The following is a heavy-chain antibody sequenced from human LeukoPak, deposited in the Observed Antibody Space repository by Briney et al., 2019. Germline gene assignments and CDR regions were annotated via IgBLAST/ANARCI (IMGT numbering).Heavy chain of an antibody. V-gene: IGHV3-23*01. CDR1: EFTFSSCA. CDR2: ITATGTTT. D-gene: IGHD3-10*02. CDR3: AKGNTMYTAYYFDY. Sequence: GGSLRLSCTASEFTFSSCAMSWVRQAPGKGLEWVSLITATGTTTYYADSVKGRFTISRDSSKNTLYLQMNSLRAEDTAVYYCAKGNTMYTAYYFDYWGQGTLVTVSS. J-gene: IGHJ4*02.